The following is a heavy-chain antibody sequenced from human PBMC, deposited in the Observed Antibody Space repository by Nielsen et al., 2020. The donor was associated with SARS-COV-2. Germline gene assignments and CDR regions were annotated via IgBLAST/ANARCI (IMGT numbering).Heavy chain of an antibody. CDR2: IYSGGST. Sequence: GGSLRLSCAASGFTVSSNYMSWVRQAPGKGLEWVSVIYSGGSTYYADSVKGRFTISRDNSKNTLYLQMNSLRAEDTAVYYCARRGDLWFGESLFDYWGQGTLVTVSS. CDR1: GFTVSSNY. D-gene: IGHD3-10*01. V-gene: IGHV3-53*01. CDR3: ARRGDLWFGESLFDY. J-gene: IGHJ4*02.